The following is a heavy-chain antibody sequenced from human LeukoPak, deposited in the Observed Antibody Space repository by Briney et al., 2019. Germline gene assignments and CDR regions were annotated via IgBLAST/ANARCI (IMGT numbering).Heavy chain of an antibody. D-gene: IGHD2-2*01. J-gene: IGHJ5*02. CDR2: ISSSGSTI. Sequence: GGSLRLSCAASGFTFSSYEMNWVRQAPGKGLEWVSYISSSGSTIYYADSVKGRFTISRDNAKNSLYLQMNSLRAEDTAVYYCARDRYCSSTSCSPWVGFSWGQGTLVTVSS. CDR1: GFTFSSYE. V-gene: IGHV3-48*03. CDR3: ARDRYCSSTSCSPWVGFS.